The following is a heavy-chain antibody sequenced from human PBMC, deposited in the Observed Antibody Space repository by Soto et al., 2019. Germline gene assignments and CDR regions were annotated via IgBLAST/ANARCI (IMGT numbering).Heavy chain of an antibody. V-gene: IGHV1-69*02. CDR3: ARGPSGVTIFGVVRDYYYYMDV. CDR1: GGTFSSYT. J-gene: IGHJ6*03. CDR2: IIPILGIA. D-gene: IGHD3-3*01. Sequence: ASVKVSCKASGGTFSSYTISWVRQAPGQGLEWMGRIIPILGIANYAQKFQGRVTITADKSTSTAYMELSSLRSEDTAVYYCARGPSGVTIFGVVRDYYYYMDVWGKGTTVTVSS.